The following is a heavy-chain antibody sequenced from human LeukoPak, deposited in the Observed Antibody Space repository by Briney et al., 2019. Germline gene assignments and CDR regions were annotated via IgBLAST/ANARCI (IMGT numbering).Heavy chain of an antibody. V-gene: IGHV4-59*08. Sequence: SETLSLTCTVSGGSISSYYWSWIRQPPGKGLEWIGYIYYSGGTNYNPSLKSRVTISVDTSKNQFSLKLSSVTAADTAVYYCARHPKGRELEEIDYWGQGTLVTVSS. CDR2: IYYSGGT. J-gene: IGHJ4*02. CDR3: ARHPKGRELEEIDY. D-gene: IGHD1-1*01. CDR1: GGSISSYY.